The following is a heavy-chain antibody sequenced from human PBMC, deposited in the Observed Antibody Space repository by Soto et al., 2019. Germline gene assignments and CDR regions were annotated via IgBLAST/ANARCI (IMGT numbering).Heavy chain of an antibody. J-gene: IGHJ5*02. Sequence: QVQLQESGPGLVKPSQTLSLTCTVSGGSISSDDFYWSWIRQHPGKGLEWIGYIYYSGNTYYNPSLKSRVTILVDTSKHQFSLKLSSVTAADTAVYYCARLSGSWHSWFDPWGQGTLVTVSS. D-gene: IGHD6-13*01. CDR3: ARLSGSWHSWFDP. CDR2: IYYSGNT. V-gene: IGHV4-31*03. CDR1: GGSISSDDFY.